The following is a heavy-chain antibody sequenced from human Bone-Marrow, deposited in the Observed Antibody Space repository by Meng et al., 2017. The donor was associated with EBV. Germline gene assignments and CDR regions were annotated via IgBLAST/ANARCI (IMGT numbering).Heavy chain of an antibody. CDR2: IIPSYGTT. Sequence: QVQRAQSGAGVKKPGSSVKVSCKVSGDPFGYYTISWVRQAPGQGPEWMGGIIPSYGTTSYAQKFQGRVTISADESTTTAYMELRSLTLDDTAVYYCARESPDRSTDPWGQGTLVTVSS. J-gene: IGHJ5*02. CDR3: ARESPDRSTDP. V-gene: IGHV1-69*01. CDR1: GDPFGYYT.